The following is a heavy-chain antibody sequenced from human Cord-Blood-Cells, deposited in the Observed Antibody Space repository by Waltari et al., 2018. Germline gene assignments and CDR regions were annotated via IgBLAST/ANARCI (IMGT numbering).Heavy chain of an antibody. CDR2: INHSGST. D-gene: IGHD3-22*01. CDR3: ARGFRWGNYYDSSGYSYGMDV. V-gene: IGHV4-34*01. CDR1: GGSFSGYY. J-gene: IGHJ6*02. Sequence: QVQLQQWGAGLLKPSETLSLTCAVYGGSFSGYYWSWIRQPPGKGREWIGEINHSGSTNYHPALKSRVTISVDTSKNQFSLKLSSVTAADTAVYYCARGFRWGNYYDSSGYSYGMDVWGQGTTVTVSS.